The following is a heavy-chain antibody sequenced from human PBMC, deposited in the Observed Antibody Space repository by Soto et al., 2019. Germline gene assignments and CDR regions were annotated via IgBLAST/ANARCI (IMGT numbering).Heavy chain of an antibody. CDR1: GGTFTTYT. CDR3: AITYCRDNSCPRDFDF. Sequence: QVQVVQSGAEVKKPASSVTVSCKTSGGTFTTYTVNWVRLAPGHGLEWMGRFIPILDMANYAQKFQDRVTLTADRATFPAYMELNSLTSADTAGYYCAITYCRDNSCPRDFDFWGPGTRVTVSS. J-gene: IGHJ4*02. CDR2: FIPILDMA. D-gene: IGHD2-21*01. V-gene: IGHV1-69*02.